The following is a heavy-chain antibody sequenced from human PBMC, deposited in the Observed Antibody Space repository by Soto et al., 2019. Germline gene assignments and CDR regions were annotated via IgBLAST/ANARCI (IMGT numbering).Heavy chain of an antibody. V-gene: IGHV3-33*01. J-gene: IGHJ3*02. Sequence: QVQLVESGGGVVQPGSSLRLSCAASGFAFSSCGMHWVRQAPGKGLEWVAVIWYDGITRHYGDSVRGRFTISRDTSMKTLHLQMNSLRADDTAVYYCARDLGRPWKIPTDAFKIWGRGTMVTVSS. CDR1: GFAFSSCG. D-gene: IGHD3-16*01. CDR2: IWYDGITR. CDR3: ARDLGRPWKIPTDAFKI.